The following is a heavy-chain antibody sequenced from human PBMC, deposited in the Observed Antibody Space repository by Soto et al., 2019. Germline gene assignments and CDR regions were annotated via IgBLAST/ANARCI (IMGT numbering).Heavy chain of an antibody. D-gene: IGHD3-3*01. V-gene: IGHV3-73*01. CDR1: GFTFSGSA. CDR2: IRSKAKSYAT. J-gene: IGHJ4*02. Sequence: PGGSLRLSWAASGFTFSGSAMHWVREASGKGLEWVGRIRSKAKSYATAYAVSVKGRFTISRDDSRNTAYLQMNSLKTEDTAVYYCARGVYDFWSGHPKGLDYWGQGTVVTVSS. CDR3: ARGVYDFWSGHPKGLDY.